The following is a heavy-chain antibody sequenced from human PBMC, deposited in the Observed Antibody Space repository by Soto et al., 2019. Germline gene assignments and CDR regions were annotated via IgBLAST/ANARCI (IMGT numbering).Heavy chain of an antibody. V-gene: IGHV1-69*01. Sequence: QVQLVPSGVEVKKPGSAVKVSCKASGGTFNMYAMNWVRQAPGQGLEWMGGIIPIFDAPRYSQQFQGRVTITVDESTSTAYMELSSLRSDDTAIYYCTRSIGSGGVMGGFDYWGQGTLVTVSS. J-gene: IGHJ4*02. CDR3: TRSIGSGGVMGGFDY. CDR2: IIPIFDAP. CDR1: GGTFNMYA. D-gene: IGHD3-16*01.